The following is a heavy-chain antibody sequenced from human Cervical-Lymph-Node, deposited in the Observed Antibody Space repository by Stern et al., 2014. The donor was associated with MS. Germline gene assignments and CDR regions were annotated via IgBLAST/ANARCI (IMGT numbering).Heavy chain of an antibody. D-gene: IGHD2-15*01. CDR3: ARDYADIKRGWFDP. CDR2: IFASGSV. J-gene: IGHJ5*02. Sequence: VQLVESGPGLVKPSQTLSLTCTVSGASVNSARYYWSWIRQPAGKGLEWIGRIFASGSVNYNPSLRDRVTISLDTAKNQFPLNLSSVTAADTAMYFCARDYADIKRGWFDPWGQGTLVTVSS. CDR1: GASVNSARYY. V-gene: IGHV4-61*02.